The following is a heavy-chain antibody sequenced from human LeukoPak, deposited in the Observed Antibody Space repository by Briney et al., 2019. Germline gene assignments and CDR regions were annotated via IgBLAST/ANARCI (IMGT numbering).Heavy chain of an antibody. D-gene: IGHD3-10*01. V-gene: IGHV4-61*02. Sequence: NSSETLSLTCTVSGGSISSGSYYWSWIRQPAGKGLEWIGRIYTSGSTNYNPSLKSRVTMSVDTSKNQFSLKLSSVTAADTAVYYCARENTMVRGAVDYWGQGTLVTVSS. CDR2: IYTSGST. CDR3: ARENTMVRGAVDY. J-gene: IGHJ4*02. CDR1: GGSISSGSYY.